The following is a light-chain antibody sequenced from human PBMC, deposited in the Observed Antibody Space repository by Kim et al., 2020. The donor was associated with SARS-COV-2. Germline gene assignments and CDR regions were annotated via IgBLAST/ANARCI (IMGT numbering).Light chain of an antibody. J-gene: IGKJ4*01. Sequence: VSPGERATLSCRASQSVNSDLAWYQQKPGQAPRLLIYDASTRATGFPARFSGSGSGTEFTLTINSLQSEDFAVYYCHQYNNWPLTFGGGTKVDIK. CDR3: HQYNNWPLT. CDR1: QSVNSD. CDR2: DAS. V-gene: IGKV3-15*01.